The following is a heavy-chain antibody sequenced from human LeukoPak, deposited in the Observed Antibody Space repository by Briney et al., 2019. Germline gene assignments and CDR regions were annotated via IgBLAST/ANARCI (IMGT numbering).Heavy chain of an antibody. Sequence: GGSLRLSCAASGFTFSDYYMSLIRQAPGKGLEWVSYISSSGSTIYYADSVEGRFTISRDNAKNSLYLQMNSLRAEDTAVYYCARETSSSSWGAFDIWGQGTMVTVSS. J-gene: IGHJ3*02. V-gene: IGHV3-11*04. CDR1: GFTFSDYY. CDR2: ISSSGSTI. D-gene: IGHD6-6*01. CDR3: ARETSSSSWGAFDI.